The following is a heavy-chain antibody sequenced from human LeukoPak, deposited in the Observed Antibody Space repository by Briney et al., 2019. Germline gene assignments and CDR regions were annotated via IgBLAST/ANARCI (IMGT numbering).Heavy chain of an antibody. CDR2: INPNSGGT. CDR1: GYTFTGYY. CDR3: ARDLFSNRYYDSSGYFIDY. D-gene: IGHD3-22*01. Sequence: GASVKVSCKASGYTFTGYYMHWVRQAPGQGLEWMGRINPNSGGTNYAQKFRGRVTMTRDTSISTAYMELSRLRSDDTAVYYCARDLFSNRYYDSSGYFIDYWGQGTLVTVSS. J-gene: IGHJ4*02. V-gene: IGHV1-2*06.